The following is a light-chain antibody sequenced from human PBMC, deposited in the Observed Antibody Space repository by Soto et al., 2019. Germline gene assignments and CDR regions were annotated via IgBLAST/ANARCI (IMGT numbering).Light chain of an antibody. CDR3: CSYAGSATL. Sequence: QSALTQPASVSGSPGQSITISCTGTRSDVGNYVVSWYQQHPGKAPKVLIYEDSERHSGVSDRFSGSKSGSTASLTISGLQADDEADYYCCSYAGSATLFGGGTKVTVL. V-gene: IGLV2-23*01. CDR2: EDS. J-gene: IGLJ3*02. CDR1: RSDVGNYV.